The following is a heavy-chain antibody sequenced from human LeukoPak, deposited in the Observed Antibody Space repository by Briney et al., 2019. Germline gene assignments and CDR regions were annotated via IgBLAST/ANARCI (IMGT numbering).Heavy chain of an antibody. CDR2: ISGSGGST. J-gene: IGHJ5*02. CDR1: GFTFSRYA. D-gene: IGHD4-17*01. Sequence: GGSLRLSCAASGFTFSRYAMSWVRHAPGKGLEWVSAISGSGGSTYYADSVKGRFTISRDNSKNTLYLQMNSLRAEDTAVYYCAKSYYGDFGNWFDPWGQGTLVTVSS. CDR3: AKSYYGDFGNWFDP. V-gene: IGHV3-23*01.